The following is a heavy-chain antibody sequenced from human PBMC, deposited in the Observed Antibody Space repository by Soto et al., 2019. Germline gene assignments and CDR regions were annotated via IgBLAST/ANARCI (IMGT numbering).Heavy chain of an antibody. J-gene: IGHJ4*02. CDR1: GLSISSDNW. CDR2: IHHSGST. Sequence: QVQLQESGPGLVRPSGTVSLTCAVSGLSISSDNWWSWVRQPPGKGLEWIGEIHHSGSTNYNPSLKSRVTMSVVLSKDLFSLTLNSVTAADTAFYYCARDQGSHPGDWGQGTLVSVSS. CDR3: ARDQGSHPGD. V-gene: IGHV4-4*02. D-gene: IGHD6-13*01.